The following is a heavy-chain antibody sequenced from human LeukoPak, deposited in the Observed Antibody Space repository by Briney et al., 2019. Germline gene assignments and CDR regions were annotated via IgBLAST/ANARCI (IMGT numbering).Heavy chain of an antibody. CDR1: GYSLTRYW. CDR3: ARRCMSGCWSSCGPMDDY. J-gene: IGHJ4*02. V-gene: IGHV5-51*01. Sequence: GESLKISCQGSGYSLTRYWIGWVRQMPETGLEWMGVIYPADSDTTYNPSFQGQVTISVDRSINTAYLRWSSLKASDTAMYYCARRCMSGCWSSCGPMDDYWGQGTLVTVSS. CDR2: IYPADSDT. D-gene: IGHD2-8*01.